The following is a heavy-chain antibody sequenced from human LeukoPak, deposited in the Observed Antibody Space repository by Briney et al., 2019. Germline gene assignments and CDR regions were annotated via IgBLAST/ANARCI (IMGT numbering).Heavy chain of an antibody. D-gene: IGHD2-8*01. CDR2: TYYSWST. CDR3: ARDNGDFRSIYYYMDV. Sequence: PSETLSLTCTVSGGSINSGDSYWSWIRQRPGEGLEWIGCTYYSWSTYYNPSLKSRITLSLDTSKNQFSLRLSSVTAADTAVYYCARDNGDFRSIYYYMDVWGKGTTVTVSS. CDR1: GGSINSGDSY. J-gene: IGHJ6*03. V-gene: IGHV4-31*03.